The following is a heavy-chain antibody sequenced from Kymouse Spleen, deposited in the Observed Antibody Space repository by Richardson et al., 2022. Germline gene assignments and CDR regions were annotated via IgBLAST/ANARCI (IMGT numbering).Heavy chain of an antibody. Sequence: QVQLQQWGAGLLKPSETLSLTCAVYGGSFSGYYWSWIRQPPGKGLEWIGEINHSGSTNYNPSLKSRVTISVDTSKNQFSLKLSSVTAADTAVYYCARSIPSRITIFGVVIPNWFDPWGQGTLVTVSS. D-gene: IGHD3-3*01. J-gene: IGHJ5*02. CDR1: GGSFSGYY. CDR3: ARSIPSRITIFGVVIPNWFDP. V-gene: IGHV4-34*01. CDR2: INHSGST.